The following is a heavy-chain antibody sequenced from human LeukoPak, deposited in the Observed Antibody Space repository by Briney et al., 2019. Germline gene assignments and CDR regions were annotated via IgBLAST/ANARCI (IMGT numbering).Heavy chain of an antibody. CDR3: ASRPFETTVVPWDFY. CDR1: GYNFNTYW. V-gene: IGHV5-51*01. J-gene: IGHJ4*02. D-gene: IGHD4-23*01. Sequence: KTGESLKISCKGSGYNFNTYWVACVRQLPGKGLEWMGIIRPMNSDVRYSPSFQGQVTISADRSINTAYLQWSSLTASDTAMYYCASRPFETTVVPWDFYWGQGTQVTVSS. CDR2: IRPMNSDV.